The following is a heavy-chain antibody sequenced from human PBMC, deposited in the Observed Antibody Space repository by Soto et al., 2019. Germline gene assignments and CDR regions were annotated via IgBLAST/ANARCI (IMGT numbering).Heavy chain of an antibody. Sequence: ASVKVSCKASGYTFTSYAMHWVRQAPGQRLEWMGWINAGNGNTKYSQKFQGRVTITRDTSASTAYMELSSLRSEDTAVYYCARGPPPYSSSWSWFDPWGQGTLVTVSS. J-gene: IGHJ5*02. CDR2: INAGNGNT. D-gene: IGHD6-13*01. CDR3: ARGPPPYSSSWSWFDP. V-gene: IGHV1-3*01. CDR1: GYTFTSYA.